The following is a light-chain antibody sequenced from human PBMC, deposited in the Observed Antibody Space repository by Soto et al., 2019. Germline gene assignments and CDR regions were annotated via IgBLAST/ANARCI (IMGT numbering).Light chain of an antibody. CDR3: LQDYNYPRT. CDR1: QSIGDS. Sequence: IQMTQSPSSLSASVGDRVTITCRASQSIGDSLAWYQQKPGKAPYLLISDVSSLERGVPSGFSGSASGTDFTLTISSLQPEDFATYYCLQDYNYPRTFGQGTKVDIK. J-gene: IGKJ1*01. V-gene: IGKV1-6*01. CDR2: DVS.